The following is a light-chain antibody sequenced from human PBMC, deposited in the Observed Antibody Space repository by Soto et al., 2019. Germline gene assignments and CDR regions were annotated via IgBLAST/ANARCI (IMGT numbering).Light chain of an antibody. CDR1: STNIGSTYD. CDR2: GNT. V-gene: IGLV1-40*01. CDR3: QSYDDSLSVHYV. J-gene: IGLJ1*01. Sequence: QSVLTQPPSVSGAPGQRVAISSTGSSTNIGSTYDVQWYQQLPGTAPKLLIHGNTDRPSGVPDRFSGSKSGTSASLAITGLQAHNEADYYCQSYDDSLSVHYVFGTGTKLTVL.